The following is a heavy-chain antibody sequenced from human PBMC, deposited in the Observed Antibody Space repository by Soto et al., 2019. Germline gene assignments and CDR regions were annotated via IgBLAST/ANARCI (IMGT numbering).Heavy chain of an antibody. D-gene: IGHD6-19*01. CDR2: VSHDGRNT. CDR3: AKGGRQWLVTSDFNY. J-gene: IGHJ4*02. Sequence: VQLVESGGGVVQPSRSLRLSCTASGFTFSDDAMHWVRQAPGKGLEWMAVVSHDGRNTHYADSVKGRFTISRDSSKNAVALEMTRLRAEDTAVYYCAKGGRQWLVTSDFNYWGPGALVTVSS. V-gene: IGHV3-30*18. CDR1: GFTFSDDA.